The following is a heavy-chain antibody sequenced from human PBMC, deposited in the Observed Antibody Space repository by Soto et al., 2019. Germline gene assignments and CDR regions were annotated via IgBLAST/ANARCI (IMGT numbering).Heavy chain of an antibody. J-gene: IGHJ4*02. Sequence: PGESLKISCKGSVYSFTSYWIGWVRQMPGKGLEWMGIIYPGDSDTRYSPSFHGKVTISADRSIGTAYLQWSSLEASDSAFYFCARSPRSSPYFDYWGQGALVTVSS. CDR3: ARSPRSSPYFDY. CDR2: IYPGDSDT. CDR1: VYSFTSYW. D-gene: IGHD6-13*01. V-gene: IGHV5-51*01.